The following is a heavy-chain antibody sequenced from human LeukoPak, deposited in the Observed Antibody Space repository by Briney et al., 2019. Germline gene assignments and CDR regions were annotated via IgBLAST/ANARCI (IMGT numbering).Heavy chain of an antibody. Sequence: ASVKVSCKASGYTFTSYYMHWVRQAPGQGLEWMGIINPSGGSTSYAQKFQGRVTMTRDTSTSTVYMELSSLRSEDTAVYYCARDLAYSSSWYLEGSKDWFDPWGQGTLVTVSS. V-gene: IGHV1-46*01. D-gene: IGHD6-13*01. CDR1: GYTFTSYY. CDR2: INPSGGST. J-gene: IGHJ5*02. CDR3: ARDLAYSSSWYLEGSKDWFDP.